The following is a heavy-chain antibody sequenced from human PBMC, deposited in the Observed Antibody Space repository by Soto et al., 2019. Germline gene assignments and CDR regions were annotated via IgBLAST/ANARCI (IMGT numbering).Heavy chain of an antibody. Sequence: GGSLRLSCAASGFTFSSYDMHWVRQATGKGLEWVSAIGTAGDTYYPGSVKGRFTISRENAKNSLYLQMNSLRAEDTAVYYCARASPFSGYDLGALYYGMDVWGQGTTVTVSS. CDR1: GFTFSSYD. CDR3: ARASPFSGYDLGALYYGMDV. D-gene: IGHD5-12*01. CDR2: IGTAGDT. V-gene: IGHV3-13*01. J-gene: IGHJ6*02.